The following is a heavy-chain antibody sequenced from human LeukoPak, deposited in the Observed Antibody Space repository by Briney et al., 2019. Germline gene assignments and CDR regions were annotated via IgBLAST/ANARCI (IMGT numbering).Heavy chain of an antibody. CDR2: ISYDGSNK. CDR1: GFTFSSYA. J-gene: IGHJ4*02. CDR3: ARMGRATVGSLDY. V-gene: IGHV3-30*04. D-gene: IGHD1-26*01. Sequence: PGGSLRLSCAASGFTFSSYAMHWVRQAPGKGLEWVAVISYDGSNKYYADSVKGRFTISRDNSKNTLYLQMNSLRAEDTAVYYCARMGRATVGSLDYWGQGTLVTVSS.